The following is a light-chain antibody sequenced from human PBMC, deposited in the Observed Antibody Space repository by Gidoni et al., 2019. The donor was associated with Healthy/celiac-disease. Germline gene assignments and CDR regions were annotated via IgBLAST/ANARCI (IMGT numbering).Light chain of an antibody. J-gene: IGKJ4*01. V-gene: IGKV1-39*01. CDR2: AAS. CDR3: QQSYSTPPT. Sequence: QLTQYPSSLSASVGDRVTITCRASQSISSYFNWYQQQPGKAPKLLIYAASSLQSGVPSRFSGSGSGKDFTLTISSLQPEDFATYYRQQSYSTPPTFGGGTKVEIK. CDR1: QSISSY.